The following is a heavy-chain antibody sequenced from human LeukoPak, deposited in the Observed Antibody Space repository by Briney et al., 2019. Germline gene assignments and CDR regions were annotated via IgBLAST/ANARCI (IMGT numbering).Heavy chain of an antibody. Sequence: PSQTLSLTCAVSGGSISSGGYSWSWIRQPPGKGLEWIGYIYHSGSTYYNPSLKSRVTISVDRSKNQFSLKLSSVTAADTAVYYCARASSYCGGDCLYYIDYWGQGTLVTVSS. CDR1: GGSISSGGYS. V-gene: IGHV4-30-2*01. CDR3: ARASSYCGGDCLYYIDY. CDR2: IYHSGST. J-gene: IGHJ4*02. D-gene: IGHD2-21*02.